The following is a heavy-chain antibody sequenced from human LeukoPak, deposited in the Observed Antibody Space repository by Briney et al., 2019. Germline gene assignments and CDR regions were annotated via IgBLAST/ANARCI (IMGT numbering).Heavy chain of an antibody. D-gene: IGHD6-13*01. J-gene: IGHJ4*02. CDR1: GFTFSDYV. CDR3: ARDGLGGYSSSWYY. CDR2: ISFDLNSK. Sequence: GGSLRLSCVASGFTFSDYVIHWVRQAPGKGLEWVAVISFDLNSKYYSDSVKGRFTISRDNSKNTVYLQMNSLRDEDTAVYYCARDGLGGYSSSWYYWGQGTLVTVSS. V-gene: IGHV3-30-3*01.